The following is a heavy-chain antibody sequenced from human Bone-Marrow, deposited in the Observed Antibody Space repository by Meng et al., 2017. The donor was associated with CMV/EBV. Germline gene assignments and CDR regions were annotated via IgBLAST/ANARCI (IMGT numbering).Heavy chain of an antibody. CDR2: ISTSSSYI. J-gene: IGHJ4*02. Sequence: GGSLRLSCAASGFTFSGYSMNWVRQAPGKGLEWVSFISTSSSYIYYADSLEGRFTVSRDNARRSLYLQMDSLRAEDTAVYYCAKDWGTNLVRGVIMGGYFDFWGQGTPVTVSS. D-gene: IGHD3-10*01. CDR1: GFTFSGYS. CDR3: AKDWGTNLVRGVIMGGYFDF. V-gene: IGHV3-21*01.